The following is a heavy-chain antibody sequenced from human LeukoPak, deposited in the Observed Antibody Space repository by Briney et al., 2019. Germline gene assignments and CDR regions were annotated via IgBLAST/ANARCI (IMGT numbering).Heavy chain of an antibody. V-gene: IGHV3-23*01. CDR1: EFTFSNFA. J-gene: IGHJ4*02. Sequence: QPGGSLRLSCATSEFTFSNFALSWVRRAPGKGLEWVSTITGCGTNTYYAVSVKGRFTISRDNSKNTLYLQMNSLRADDTAVYYCAKPLPLYDYVWGTYRDYFDCWGQGTLVTVSS. CDR3: AKPLPLYDYVWGTYRDYFDC. D-gene: IGHD3-16*02. CDR2: ITGCGTNT.